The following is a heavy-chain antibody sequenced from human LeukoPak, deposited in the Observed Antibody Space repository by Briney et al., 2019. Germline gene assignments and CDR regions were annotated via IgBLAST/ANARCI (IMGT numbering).Heavy chain of an antibody. CDR3: ARAAPNSGSYHFDY. CDR1: GGSISSYY. V-gene: IGHV4-4*07. D-gene: IGHD1-26*01. Sequence: SETLFLTFRVPGGSISSYYWSWIRQPAGEGLEGIGRIYTSGSTNYNPSLKRRVPMSVDTSKNQVSLKLSSVTAAATAVYYCARAAPNSGSYHFDYWGQGTLITVSS. J-gene: IGHJ4*02. CDR2: IYTSGST.